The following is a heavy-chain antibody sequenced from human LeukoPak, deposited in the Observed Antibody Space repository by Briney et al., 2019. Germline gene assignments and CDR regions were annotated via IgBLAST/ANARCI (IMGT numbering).Heavy chain of an antibody. CDR1: GGSISSGGYY. J-gene: IGHJ4*02. V-gene: IGHV4-30-4*01. CDR2: IYYSGST. CDR3: ARSKNYYDSSGYYQTHYFDY. D-gene: IGHD3-22*01. Sequence: SETLSLTCTVSGGSISSGGYYWSWIRQPPGKGLEWIGYIYYSGSTYYNPSLKSRVTISVDTSKNQFSLRLSSVTAADTAVYYCARSKNYYDSSGYYQTHYFDYWGQGTLVTVSS.